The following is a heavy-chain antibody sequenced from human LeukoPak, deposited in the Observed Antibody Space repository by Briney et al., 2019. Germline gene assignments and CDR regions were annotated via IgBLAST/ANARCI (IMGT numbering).Heavy chain of an antibody. Sequence: GGSLRLSCVASGFTFSDYYMSWIRQAPGKGLEWISYISGSGSSTYYADSVKGRFTISRDNAKNSLYLQMNSLRAEDTAVYYCAREVYDFWSGYIDYWGQGTLVTVSS. CDR1: GFTFSDYY. D-gene: IGHD3-3*01. J-gene: IGHJ4*02. CDR3: AREVYDFWSGYIDY. V-gene: IGHV3-11*04. CDR2: ISGSGSST.